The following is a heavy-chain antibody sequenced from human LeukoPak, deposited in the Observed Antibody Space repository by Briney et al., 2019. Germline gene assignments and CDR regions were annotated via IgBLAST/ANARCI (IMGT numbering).Heavy chain of an antibody. D-gene: IGHD1-14*01. CDR3: ARASNRAFDA. J-gene: IGHJ3*01. CDR2: TYYRSKWGS. V-gene: IGHV6-1*01. CDR1: GDSVSSEDAA. Sequence: SQTLSPTCATSGDSVSSEDAAWNWIRQSPSRGLEWLGRTYYRSKWGSDYAVSVKSRVTVNPDPSKNQFSLQLNSVTPEDTAVYFCARASNRAFDAWGQGTVVIVSS.